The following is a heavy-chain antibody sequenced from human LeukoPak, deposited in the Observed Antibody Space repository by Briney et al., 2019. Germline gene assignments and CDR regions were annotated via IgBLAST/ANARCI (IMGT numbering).Heavy chain of an antibody. D-gene: IGHD1-26*01. CDR3: ASFSGSYKNY. Sequence: PSETLSLTCTVSGGSIRSYYWSWIRQPPGKGLEWIGYIYYSGSTNYNPSLKSRVTISVDTSKNQFSLKLSSVTAADTAVYYCASFSGSYKNYWGQGTLVTVSS. V-gene: IGHV4-59*01. J-gene: IGHJ4*02. CDR2: IYYSGST. CDR1: GGSIRSYY.